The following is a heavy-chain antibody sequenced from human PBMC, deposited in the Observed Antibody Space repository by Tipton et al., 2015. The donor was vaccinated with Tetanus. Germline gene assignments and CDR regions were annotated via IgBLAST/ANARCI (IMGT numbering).Heavy chain of an antibody. Sequence: SLRLSCAASGFTLRSYDMHWVRQATGKRLQWVSTVSSSGYSTYYADSVKGRFTISRDNSKNTLHLQMNSLRAEDTAVYYCTKGAGDTVVVPLAMGRRRTAAVAFEFWGQWILVTCSS. J-gene: IGHJ4*02. D-gene: IGHD2-2*01. CDR1: GFTLRSYD. CDR2: VSSSGYST. V-gene: IGHV3-23*01. CDR3: TKGAGDTVVVPLAMGRRRTAAVAFEF.